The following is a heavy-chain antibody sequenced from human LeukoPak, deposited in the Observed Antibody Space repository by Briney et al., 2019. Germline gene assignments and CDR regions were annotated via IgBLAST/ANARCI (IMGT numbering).Heavy chain of an antibody. CDR3: AGDLAGSRWSAFDS. J-gene: IGHJ4*02. CDR1: GSTFSSAG. D-gene: IGHD3-10*01. Sequence: PGGSLRLSCAASGSTFSSAGMNWVRQAPGKGLEWVSYINGYSNSIFYGDSVKGRFTISRDNAKNIVYLQMSNLADEDTAVYYCAGDLAGSRWSAFDSWGQGALVTVSS. V-gene: IGHV3-48*02. CDR2: INGYSNSI.